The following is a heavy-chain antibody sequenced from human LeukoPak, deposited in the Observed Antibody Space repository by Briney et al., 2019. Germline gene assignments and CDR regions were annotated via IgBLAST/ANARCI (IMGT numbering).Heavy chain of an antibody. CDR2: INHSGST. V-gene: IGHV4-34*01. Sequence: PSETLSLTCAVYGGSFSGYYWSWIRQPPGKGLEWIGEINHSGSTNYNPSLKSRVTISVDTSKNQFSLKLSSVTAADTAVYYCRASCYRTQYYFDYWGQETLVTVSS. D-gene: IGHD2-2*02. CDR1: GGSFSGYY. CDR3: RASCYRTQYYFDY. J-gene: IGHJ4*02.